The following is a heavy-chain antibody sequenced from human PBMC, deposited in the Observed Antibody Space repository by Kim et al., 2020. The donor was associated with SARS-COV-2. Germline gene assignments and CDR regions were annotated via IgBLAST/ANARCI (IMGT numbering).Heavy chain of an antibody. CDR3: ARGGITIFGVVINRVGWFDP. D-gene: IGHD3-3*01. J-gene: IGHJ5*02. Sequence: SETLSLTCAVYGGSFSGYYWSWIRQPPGKGLEWIGEINHSGSTNYNPSLKSRVTISVDTSKNQFSLKLSSVTAADTAVYYCARGGITIFGVVINRVGWFDPWGQGTLVTVSS. CDR1: GGSFSGYY. CDR2: INHSGST. V-gene: IGHV4-34*01.